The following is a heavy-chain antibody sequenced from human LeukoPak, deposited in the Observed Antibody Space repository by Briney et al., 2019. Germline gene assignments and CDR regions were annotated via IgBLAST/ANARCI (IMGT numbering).Heavy chain of an antibody. Sequence: ASVKVSCKATSRISWVRQAPGQGLEWMGWIGTYGGDTYYAQKFQDRITVTTDTSMSTVYMELRNLRSDDTAVYYCARDLWNFYDDSGYNRDFDSWGQGTLVTVSS. CDR1: TSR. CDR2: IGTYGGDT. V-gene: IGHV1-18*01. D-gene: IGHD3-22*01. J-gene: IGHJ5*01. CDR3: ARDLWNFYDDSGYNRDFDS.